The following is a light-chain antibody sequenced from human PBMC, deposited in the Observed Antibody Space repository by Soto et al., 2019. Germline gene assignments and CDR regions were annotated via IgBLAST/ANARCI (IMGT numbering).Light chain of an antibody. J-gene: IGKJ1*01. V-gene: IGKV1-8*01. CDR3: LQVYSFPRT. CDR1: QGISSY. Sequence: AIRMTQSPSSFSGSTGARVTITCRASQGISSYLAWYQQKPGKAPKLLIYAASSLQGGVPSTFSGSGSGTDFTLTINTLHPEDFATYYCLQVYSFPRTFGQGTKVDI. CDR2: AAS.